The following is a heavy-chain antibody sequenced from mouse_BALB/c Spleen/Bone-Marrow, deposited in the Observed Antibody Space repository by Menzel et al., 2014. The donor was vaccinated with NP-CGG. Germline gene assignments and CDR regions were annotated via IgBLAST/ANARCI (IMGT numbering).Heavy chain of an antibody. D-gene: IGHD2-1*01. J-gene: IGHJ3*01. CDR2: INPTTSYT. Sequence: VKLMESGAELAKPGASVKMSCKASGYTFTTFWMHWVKQRPGQGLEWIGYINPTTSYTEYSQKFKDKATLTADKSSSTAYVQLSSLTSEDSAVYYCANGNSFAYWGQGTLVTVSA. V-gene: IGHV1-7*01. CDR1: GYTFTTFW. CDR3: ANGNSFAY.